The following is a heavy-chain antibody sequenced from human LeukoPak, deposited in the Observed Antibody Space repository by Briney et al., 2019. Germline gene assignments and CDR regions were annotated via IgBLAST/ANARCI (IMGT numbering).Heavy chain of an antibody. Sequence: GGSLRLSCAASGFTFSNYAMHWVRQAPGKGLEYVSAISSNGGSTYYANSVKGRFTISRDNSKNTLYLQMGSLRAEDMAVYYCARSIAAAGILFDYWGQGTLVTVSS. CDR2: ISSNGGST. D-gene: IGHD6-13*01. CDR3: ARSIAAAGILFDY. V-gene: IGHV3-64*01. CDR1: GFTFSNYA. J-gene: IGHJ4*02.